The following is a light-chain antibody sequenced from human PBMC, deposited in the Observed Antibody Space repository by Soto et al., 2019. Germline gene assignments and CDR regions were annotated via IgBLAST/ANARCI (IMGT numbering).Light chain of an antibody. J-gene: IGKJ5*01. Sequence: EIVLTQSPATLSLSPGERATLSCRASQSVSSYLAWYQQKPGQAPRLLIYDASNRATGIPARFSGSGSGTDFALTISSLEPEDFAVYYWQQPPITFGQGTRLEIK. V-gene: IGKV3-11*01. CDR1: QSVSSY. CDR3: QQPPIT. CDR2: DAS.